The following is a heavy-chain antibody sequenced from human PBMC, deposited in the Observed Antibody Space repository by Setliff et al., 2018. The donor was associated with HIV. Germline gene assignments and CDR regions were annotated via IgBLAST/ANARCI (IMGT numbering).Heavy chain of an antibody. D-gene: IGHD7-27*01. V-gene: IGHV3-23*01. CDR2: ISGSGGTT. CDR3: AKVPGLTRLGIRGYYFDY. CDR1: GFIFDDYD. Sequence: QPGGSLRLSCAASGFIFDDYDMSWVRQVPGKGLEWVSGISGSGGTTNYAVSVKGRFTISRDNSKNTLHLQMNSLRAEDTAVYYCAKVPGLTRLGIRGYYFDYWGQGSLVTVSS. J-gene: IGHJ4*02.